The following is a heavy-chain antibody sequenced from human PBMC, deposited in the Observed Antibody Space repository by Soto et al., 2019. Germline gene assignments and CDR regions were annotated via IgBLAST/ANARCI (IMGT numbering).Heavy chain of an antibody. V-gene: IGHV3-23*01. CDR2: INDSGGST. D-gene: IGHD3-10*01. Sequence: PGGSLRLSCAASGFTFSNFAMSWVRQAPGKGLEWVSAINDSGGSTYSADSVKGRFTISRDSSKNTLYLQMNSLRADDTAVYYCARRRDASGSYFDSWSQGTLVTVSS. J-gene: IGHJ4*02. CDR1: GFTFSNFA. CDR3: ARRRDASGSYFDS.